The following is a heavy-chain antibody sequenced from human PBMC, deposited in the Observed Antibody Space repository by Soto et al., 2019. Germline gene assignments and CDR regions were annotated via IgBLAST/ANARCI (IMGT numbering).Heavy chain of an antibody. Sequence: QVQLVESGGGVVQPGRSLRLSCAASAFTFSSYGMYWVRQAPGKGLEWVAVIWYDGSNKYYADSVKGRFTISRDNPGNMXLLEMDSLGGEDTGVYYCARERAPYCGGDCYQLDYWGKGTLVTVSS. CDR2: IWYDGSNK. J-gene: IGHJ4*02. D-gene: IGHD2-21*02. V-gene: IGHV3-33*01. CDR1: AFTFSSYG. CDR3: ARERAPYCGGDCYQLDY.